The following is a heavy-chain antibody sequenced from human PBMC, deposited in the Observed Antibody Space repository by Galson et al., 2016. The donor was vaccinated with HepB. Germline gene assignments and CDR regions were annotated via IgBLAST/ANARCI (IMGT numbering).Heavy chain of an antibody. V-gene: IGHV4-4*07. CDR2: FYTSGS. CDR3: ASGAAGPQGEAFDM. D-gene: IGHD1-26*01. CDR1: GASISSSF. Sequence: SETLSLTCNVSGASISSSFWSWIRQPAGKGLEWIGRFYTSGSSYNPSLRGRVDMSADMSKNQPSLKLTSVSAADTAVYYCASGAAGPQGEAFDMWGQGTMVTVSS. J-gene: IGHJ3*02.